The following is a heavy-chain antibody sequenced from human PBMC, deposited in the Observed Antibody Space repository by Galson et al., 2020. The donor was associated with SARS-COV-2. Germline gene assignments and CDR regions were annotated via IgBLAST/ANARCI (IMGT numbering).Heavy chain of an antibody. CDR2: ISAYNGNT. J-gene: IGHJ6*02. V-gene: IGHV1-18*04. Sequence: ASVKVSCKASGYTFTSYGISWVRQAPGQGLEWMGWISAYNGNTNYAQKLQGRVTMTTDTSTSTAYMELRSLRSDDTAVYYCARGRIRGYCSGGSCYSRGYYYYYGMDVWGQGTTVTVSS. D-gene: IGHD2-15*01. CDR1: GYTFTSYG. CDR3: ARGRIRGYCSGGSCYSRGYYYYYGMDV.